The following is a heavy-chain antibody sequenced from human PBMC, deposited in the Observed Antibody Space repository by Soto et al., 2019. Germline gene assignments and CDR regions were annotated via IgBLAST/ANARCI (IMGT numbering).Heavy chain of an antibody. V-gene: IGHV3-23*01. CDR2: INPSGDST. D-gene: IGHD1-26*01. J-gene: IGHJ4*02. CDR1: GLTFVNYA. CDR3: AKGIMEVYIRNPFDF. Sequence: VGSKRLSYAASGLTFVNYATSWISKDTEKGLKWVSTINPSGDSTYYADTVKGRFTISRDNSKNTLHLQMNSLRAEDTAVYYFAKGIMEVYIRNPFDFWGQGTLVTVSS.